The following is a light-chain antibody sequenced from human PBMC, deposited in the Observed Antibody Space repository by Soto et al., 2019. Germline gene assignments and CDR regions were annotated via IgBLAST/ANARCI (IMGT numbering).Light chain of an antibody. V-gene: IGLV1-47*01. CDR3: AAWDNSLRGV. CDR2: RTD. Sequence: VLTQPPSVSGTPGQRVTISCSGSSSNVGSNFVYWYQQFPGTAPKLLIYRTDQRPSGVPDRFSASKPGTSASLAISGLRSDDEADYYCAAWDNSLRGVFGGGTKLTVL. J-gene: IGLJ3*02. CDR1: SSNVGSNF.